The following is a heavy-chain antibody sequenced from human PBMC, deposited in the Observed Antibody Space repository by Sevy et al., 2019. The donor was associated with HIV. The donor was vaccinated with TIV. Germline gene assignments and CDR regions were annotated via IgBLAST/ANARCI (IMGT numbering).Heavy chain of an antibody. J-gene: IGHJ6*02. CDR2: IYSDGRT. Sequence: GGSLRLSCAASGLSVSDNYMNWVRQAPGKGLELVSVIYSDGRTYYADSVKGRFTISRDNSKNTLYLHMNNLRPEDTVVYYCARDRYYDASGYYYYYYGMDVWGQGTTVTVSS. CDR1: GLSVSDNY. CDR3: ARDRYYDASGYYYYYYGMDV. D-gene: IGHD3-22*01. V-gene: IGHV3-66*01.